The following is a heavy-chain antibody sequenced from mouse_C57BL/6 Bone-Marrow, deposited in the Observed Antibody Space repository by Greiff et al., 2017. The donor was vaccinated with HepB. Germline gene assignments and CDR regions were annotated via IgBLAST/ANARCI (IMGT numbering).Heavy chain of an antibody. Sequence: VQLQQSGAELVKPGASVKMSCKASGYTFTSYWITWVKQRPGQGLEWIGDIYPGSGSTNYNEKFKSKATLTVDTSSSTAYMQLSSLTSEDSAVYYCARGRDYGSSFFAYWGQGTLVTVSA. J-gene: IGHJ3*01. CDR1: GYTFTSYW. D-gene: IGHD1-1*01. CDR3: ARGRDYGSSFFAY. V-gene: IGHV1-55*01. CDR2: IYPGSGST.